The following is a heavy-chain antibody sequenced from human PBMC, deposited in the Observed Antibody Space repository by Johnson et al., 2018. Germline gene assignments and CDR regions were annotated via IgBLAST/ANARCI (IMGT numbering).Heavy chain of an antibody. CDR1: GFTFSSYA. D-gene: IGHD2-2*03. J-gene: IGHJ6*03. V-gene: IGHV3-23*04. Sequence: VQLVESGGGLVQPGGSLRLSCAASGFTFSSYAMSWVRQAPGKGLEWVPAISGSGGSTYYANSGKGRFTFSRDNSKNTLYLQMNSLRAEDTAVNYCAKGLDIVVVPAAGRWYYYMDVWGKGTTVTVSS. CDR2: ISGSGGST. CDR3: AKGLDIVVVPAAGRWYYYMDV.